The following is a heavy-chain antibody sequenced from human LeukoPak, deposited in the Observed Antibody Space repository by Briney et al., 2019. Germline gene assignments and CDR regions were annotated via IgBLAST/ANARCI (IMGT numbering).Heavy chain of an antibody. CDR2: FYYSGNT. CDR1: GGSISSSSYY. V-gene: IGHV4-39*01. D-gene: IGHD6-19*01. CDR3: ARTAGVAVAGFRQYFAG. Sequence: SETLSLTCSVSGGSISSSSYYWGWIRQPPGKGLEWIGSFYYSGNTYYNPSLKSRVTISVDTSKNEFSLKLRSVTAAATALYYCARTAGVAVAGFRQYFAGWGQGTLVTVPA. J-gene: IGHJ4*02.